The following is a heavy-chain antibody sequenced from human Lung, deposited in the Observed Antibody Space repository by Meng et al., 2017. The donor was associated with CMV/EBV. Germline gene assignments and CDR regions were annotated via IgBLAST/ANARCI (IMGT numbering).Heavy chain of an antibody. CDR3: ASGSGCGELLRGRPSPCDAFDI. D-gene: IGHD3-10*01. J-gene: IGHJ3*02. V-gene: IGHV4-59*01. CDR1: GGSISSYY. Sequence: GSXRLXCTVSGGSISSYYWSWIRQPPGKGLEWIGYIYYSGSTNYNPSLKSRVTISVDTSKNQFSLKLSSVTAADTAVYYCASGSGCGELLRGRPSPCDAFDIXGQGXMVTVSS. CDR2: IYYSGST.